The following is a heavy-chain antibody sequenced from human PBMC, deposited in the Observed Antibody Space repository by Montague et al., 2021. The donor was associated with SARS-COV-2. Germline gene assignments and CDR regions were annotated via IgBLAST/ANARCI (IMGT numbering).Heavy chain of an antibody. Sequence: SETLSLTCTASGYSISSGYYWGWIRQPPGKGLEWIGSIYHSGSTXXNPSLKSRVTISVDTSKNQFSLKLSSVTAADTAVYYCARDVRYYDFWSGRAQTSPDYWGQGTLVTVSS. CDR1: GYSISSGYY. D-gene: IGHD3-3*01. CDR2: IYHSGST. J-gene: IGHJ4*02. CDR3: ARDVRYYDFWSGRAQTSPDY. V-gene: IGHV4-38-2*02.